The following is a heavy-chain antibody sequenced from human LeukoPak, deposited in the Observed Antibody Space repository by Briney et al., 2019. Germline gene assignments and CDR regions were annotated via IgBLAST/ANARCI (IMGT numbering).Heavy chain of an antibody. J-gene: IGHJ4*02. CDR3: ARGPEVGRVVDY. CDR2: IYYSGST. V-gene: IGHV4-39*01. CDR1: GGSISSSSYY. D-gene: IGHD1-26*01. Sequence: PSETLSLTCTVSGGSISSSSYYWGWIRQPPGKGLEWIGGIYYSGSTYYNPSLKSRVTISVDTSKNQFSLKLSSVTAADTAVYYCARGPEVGRVVDYWGQGTLVTVSS.